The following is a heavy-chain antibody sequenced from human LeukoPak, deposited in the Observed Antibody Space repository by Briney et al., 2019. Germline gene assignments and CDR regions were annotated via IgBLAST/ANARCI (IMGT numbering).Heavy chain of an antibody. J-gene: IGHJ6*03. D-gene: IGHD3-9*01. V-gene: IGHV1-69*02. CDR2: IIPILGIA. CDR1: GGTFSSYT. Sequence: SVKVSCKASGGTFSSYTISWVRQAPGQGLEWMGRIIPILGIANYAQKFQGRVTTTADKSTSTAYMELSSLRSEDTAVYYCARGLYYDILTGYSPYYYYYMDVWGKGTTVTVSS. CDR3: ARGLYYDILTGYSPYYYYYMDV.